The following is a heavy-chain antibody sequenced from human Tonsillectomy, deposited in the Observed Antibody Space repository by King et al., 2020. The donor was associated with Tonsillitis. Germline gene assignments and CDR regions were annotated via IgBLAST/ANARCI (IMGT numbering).Heavy chain of an antibody. CDR2: ISYDGSNR. Sequence: QLVQSGGGVVQPGRSLRLSCAAPGFTFSNYPMHWVRQAPGKGLEWVAVISYDGSNRYYGDSVKGRFTISRDNSERTLYLQMNSLRVVDTAVYYCARSLSTTFVRGVPQISRYYDMDVWGQGTTVIVSS. CDR3: ARSLSTTFVRGVPQISRYYDMDV. J-gene: IGHJ6*02. V-gene: IGHV3-30*04. CDR1: GFTFSNYP. D-gene: IGHD3-10*01.